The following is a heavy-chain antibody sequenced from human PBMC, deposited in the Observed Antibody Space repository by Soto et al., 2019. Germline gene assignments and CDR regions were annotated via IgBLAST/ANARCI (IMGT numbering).Heavy chain of an antibody. CDR3: VRDRRSRWPTFDS. V-gene: IGHV3-7*01. CDR1: GFTFSSYW. Sequence: GTLIRSCTASGFTFSSYWMSWVRQAPGKGLEWVANIQQDGGDENYVDSVKVRFTISRDNAKNSLYLQMKSLRVEDTAVYSCVRDRRSRWPTFDSWGQGILVTVSS. D-gene: IGHD6-13*01. J-gene: IGHJ4*02. CDR2: IQQDGGDE.